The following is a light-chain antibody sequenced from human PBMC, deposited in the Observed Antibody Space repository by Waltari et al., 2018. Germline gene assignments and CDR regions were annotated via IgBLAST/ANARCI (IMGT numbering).Light chain of an antibody. Sequence: DIVMTQSPDSLAVSLVERATISCKSSESVLYTSNNKNYLAWYQQKAGQPPKLLIYWASTRESGVPDRFSGSGSETDFTLTISSLQAEDVAVYYCQQYFSSPQTFGQGTKVEIK. CDR2: WAS. V-gene: IGKV4-1*01. CDR3: QQYFSSPQT. CDR1: ESVLYTSNNKNY. J-gene: IGKJ1*01.